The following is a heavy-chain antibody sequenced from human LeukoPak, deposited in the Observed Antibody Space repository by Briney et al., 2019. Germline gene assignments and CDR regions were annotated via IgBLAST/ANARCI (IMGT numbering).Heavy chain of an antibody. CDR3: AKAGCSSTRCYINY. J-gene: IGHJ4*02. Sequence: GRSLRLSCAASGFTFDDYAMRWVRQAPGKGLEWVSSISWNSDIIDYADSVKGRFTISRDNAKNSLYLQMNSLRAEDTALYYCAKAGCSSTRCYINYWGQGTLVTVSS. V-gene: IGHV3-9*01. CDR2: ISWNSDII. D-gene: IGHD2-2*02. CDR1: GFTFDDYA.